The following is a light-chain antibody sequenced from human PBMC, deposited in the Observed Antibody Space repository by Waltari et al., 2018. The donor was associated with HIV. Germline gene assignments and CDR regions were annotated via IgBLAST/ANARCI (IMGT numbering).Light chain of an antibody. CDR2: DVN. Sequence: QSALTQPASVSGSPGQSITISCTGTNSDIGVYNFVSWYQQHPGKAPKLIIYDVNRRPSGVSVRFSASKSGNTGSLTISGLQAEDEADYYCSSYTLSSSWVFGGGTKLTVL. V-gene: IGLV2-14*03. J-gene: IGLJ3*02. CDR3: SSYTLSSSWV. CDR1: NSDIGVYNF.